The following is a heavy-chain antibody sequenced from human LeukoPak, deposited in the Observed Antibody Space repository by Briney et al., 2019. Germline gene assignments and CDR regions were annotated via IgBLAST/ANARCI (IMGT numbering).Heavy chain of an antibody. CDR1: GFTFSSYS. Sequence: PGGSLRLSCAASGFTFSSYSMNWVRQAPGKGLEWVSSISSSSSYIYYADSVKGRFTISRDNAKNSLYLQMNSLRAEDTAVYYCARYYSGSLPFDIWGQGTMVTVSS. V-gene: IGHV3-21*01. CDR3: ARYYSGSLPFDI. CDR2: ISSSSSYI. D-gene: IGHD1-26*01. J-gene: IGHJ3*02.